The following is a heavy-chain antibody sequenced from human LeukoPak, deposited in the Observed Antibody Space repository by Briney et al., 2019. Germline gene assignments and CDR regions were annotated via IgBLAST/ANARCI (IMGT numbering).Heavy chain of an antibody. Sequence: GESLKISCKGSGYSFTSYWIGWVRQMPGKGLEWMGIIYPGDSDTRYSPSFQGQVTISADKSISTAYLQWSSLKASDTATYYCARGCSGGSCPSPYDYWGQGTLVTVSS. CDR2: IYPGDSDT. D-gene: IGHD2-15*01. J-gene: IGHJ4*02. V-gene: IGHV5-51*01. CDR3: ARGCSGGSCPSPYDY. CDR1: GYSFTSYW.